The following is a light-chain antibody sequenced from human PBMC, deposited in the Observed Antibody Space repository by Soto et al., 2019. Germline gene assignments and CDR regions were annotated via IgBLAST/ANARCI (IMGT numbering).Light chain of an antibody. Sequence: EIVLTQSPATLSLSPGERATLSCRASQSVSSYLAWYQQKPGQAPRLLIYDASNRATGIPARFSGSGSGTDFTLTISRLEPEDFAVYYCQQYLTSPKTFGQGTKVDI. CDR3: QQYLTSPKT. J-gene: IGKJ1*01. CDR2: DAS. V-gene: IGKV3-11*01. CDR1: QSVSSY.